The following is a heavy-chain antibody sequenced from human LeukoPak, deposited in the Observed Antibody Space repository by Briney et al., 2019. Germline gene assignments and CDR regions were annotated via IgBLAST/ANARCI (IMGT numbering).Heavy chain of an antibody. J-gene: IGHJ4*02. CDR3: ATSKFY. Sequence: GGSLRLSCAVSGFTFSTYSMNWVRQAPGKGLEWISFIRHDSSDIYYADSVKGRFTISRDNSKNTLYLQMNSLRAEDTAVYYCATSKFYWGQGTLVTVSS. V-gene: IGHV3-48*01. CDR2: IRHDSSDI. D-gene: IGHD4-11*01. CDR1: GFTFSTYS.